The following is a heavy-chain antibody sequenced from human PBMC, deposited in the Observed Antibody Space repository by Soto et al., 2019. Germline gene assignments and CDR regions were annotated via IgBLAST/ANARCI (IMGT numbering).Heavy chain of an antibody. Sequence: ASVKVSCKASGYTFTSYGISWVRQAPGQRLEWMGWINAGNGNTKYSQKFQGRVTITRDTSASTAYMELSSLRSEDTAVYYCARVYKGGDYDSSGYYFNWFDPWGQGTLVTVSS. CDR2: INAGNGNT. CDR3: ARVYKGGDYDSSGYYFNWFDP. CDR1: GYTFTSYG. J-gene: IGHJ5*02. V-gene: IGHV1-3*01. D-gene: IGHD3-22*01.